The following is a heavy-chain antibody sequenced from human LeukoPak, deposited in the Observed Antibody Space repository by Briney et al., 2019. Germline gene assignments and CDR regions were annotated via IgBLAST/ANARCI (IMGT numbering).Heavy chain of an antibody. Sequence: SETLSLTCTVSGGSVSNYYWSWIRQSPGKGLEWIGYIYYTGSTSYNPYLRSRVTMSADTYKNQFSLKLSYVPAADPAVYYCASRKLGNDYWGQGTLVTVSS. D-gene: IGHD1-1*01. CDR1: GGSVSNYY. CDR3: ASRKLGNDY. CDR2: IYYTGST. V-gene: IGHV4-59*02. J-gene: IGHJ4*02.